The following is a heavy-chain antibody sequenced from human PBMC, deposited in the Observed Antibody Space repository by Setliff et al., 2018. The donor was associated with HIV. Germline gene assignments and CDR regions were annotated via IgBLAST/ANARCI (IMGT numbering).Heavy chain of an antibody. CDR1: GYTFTSYG. CDR3: ARAGIGGLDF. Sequence: ASVKVSCKASGYTFTSYGITWVRQAPGQGLEWMGWIHPNTGNPTYAQGFTGRFVFSLDTSVSTAYLQINNLKTEDTAVYYCARAGIGGLDFWGQGTLVTVSS. CDR2: IHPNTGNP. J-gene: IGHJ4*02. V-gene: IGHV7-4-1*02. D-gene: IGHD3-16*01.